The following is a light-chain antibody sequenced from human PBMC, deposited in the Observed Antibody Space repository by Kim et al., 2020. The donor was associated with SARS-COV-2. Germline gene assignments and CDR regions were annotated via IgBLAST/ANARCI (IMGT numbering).Light chain of an antibody. CDR3: QSADSRATVV. CDR1: ALSNIY. J-gene: IGLJ2*01. V-gene: IGLV3-25*03. Sequence: VSTGETATITCAGDALSNIYSYWYQQKPGQAPVLVIYKATERPSGIPERFSGSSSGTKVSLTIIGVQAEDEADYYCQSADSRATVVFGGGTQLTV. CDR2: KAT.